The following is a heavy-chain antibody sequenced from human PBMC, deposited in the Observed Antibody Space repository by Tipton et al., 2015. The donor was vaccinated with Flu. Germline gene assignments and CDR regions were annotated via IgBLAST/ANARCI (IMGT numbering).Heavy chain of an antibody. J-gene: IGHJ4*02. CDR3: ARSTYYYGSGSSDY. CDR1: DYSISSGYY. V-gene: IGHV4-38-2*02. Sequence: GLVKPSETLSLICTVSDYSISSGYYWGWIRQPPGKGLEWIGCISHSGRTYYNTSLKSRVTISVDTAKNQFSQRLSSVTAADTAVYYCARSTYYYGSGSSDYWGQGTLVTVSS. CDR2: ISHSGRT. D-gene: IGHD3-10*01.